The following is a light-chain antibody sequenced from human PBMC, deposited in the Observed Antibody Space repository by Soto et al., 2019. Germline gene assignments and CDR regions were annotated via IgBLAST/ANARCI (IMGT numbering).Light chain of an antibody. CDR3: QQYNSYSPAT. Sequence: DIQMTQSPSMLSASVGDRVTIACRASQSIRRWLAWYQQKPGKAPKLLIFDASTLESGVPSRFSGRGSETEFTLSSGRLQPYDFATYYCQQYNSYSPATFGQGTKVEI. CDR2: DAS. V-gene: IGKV1-5*01. CDR1: QSIRRW. J-gene: IGKJ1*01.